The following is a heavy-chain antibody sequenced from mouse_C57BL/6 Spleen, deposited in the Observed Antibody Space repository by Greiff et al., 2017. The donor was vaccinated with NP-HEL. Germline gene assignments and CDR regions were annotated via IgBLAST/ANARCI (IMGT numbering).Heavy chain of an antibody. CDR1: GYAFSSSW. J-gene: IGHJ4*01. Sequence: QVQLQQSGPELVKPGASVKISCKASGYAFSSSWMNWVKQRPGKGLEWIGRIYPGDGDTNYNGKFKGKATLTADKSSSTAYMQLSSLTSEDSAVYFCARGVYGSSYAYAMDYWGQGTSVTVSS. D-gene: IGHD1-1*01. CDR2: IYPGDGDT. V-gene: IGHV1-82*01. CDR3: ARGVYGSSYAYAMDY.